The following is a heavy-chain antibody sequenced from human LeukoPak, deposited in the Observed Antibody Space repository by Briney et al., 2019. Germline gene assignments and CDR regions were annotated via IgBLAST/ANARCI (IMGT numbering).Heavy chain of an antibody. V-gene: IGHV1-2*02. CDR1: GYTFTCYY. J-gene: IGHJ4*02. D-gene: IGHD1-26*01. Sequence: GASVKVSCKASGYTFTCYYMHWVRQPPGQGLEGMGCINPNRGGTNYAQKFQGRVTMTRDTSISTAYMELSRLRSDDTAVYYCARARLLEWELSRWGQGTLVTVSS. CDR2: INPNRGGT. CDR3: ARARLLEWELSR.